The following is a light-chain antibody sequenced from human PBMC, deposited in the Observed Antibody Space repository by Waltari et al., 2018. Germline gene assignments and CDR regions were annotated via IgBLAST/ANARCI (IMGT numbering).Light chain of an antibody. CDR2: GAS. Sequence: EIVLTQSPGTLSLSPGERATLSCRASQSVSNNYLAGYQQKPGQAPRLLIFGASSRATGIPDRFSGSASGTDFTLTISRLEPEEFAVYYCQQYSTSPRYTFGQGTKLEIK. CDR1: QSVSNNY. J-gene: IGKJ2*01. V-gene: IGKV3-20*01. CDR3: QQYSTSPRYT.